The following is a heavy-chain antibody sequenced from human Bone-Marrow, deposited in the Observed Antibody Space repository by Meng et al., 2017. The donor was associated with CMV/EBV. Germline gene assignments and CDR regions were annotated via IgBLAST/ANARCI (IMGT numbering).Heavy chain of an antibody. Sequence: GESLKISCAASGFTFSSYSMNWVRQAPGKGLEWVSYISSSSSTIYYADSVKGRFTISRDNAKNSLYLQMNSLRAEDTAVYYCRCVPQDAFDIWGQGTMVTGSS. V-gene: IGHV3-48*04. CDR3: RCVPQDAFDI. J-gene: IGHJ3*02. CDR1: GFTFSSYS. CDR2: ISSSSSTI. D-gene: IGHD2-21*01.